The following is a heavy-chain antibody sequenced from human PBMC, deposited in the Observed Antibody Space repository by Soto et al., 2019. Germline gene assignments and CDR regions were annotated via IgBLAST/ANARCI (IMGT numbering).Heavy chain of an antibody. CDR1: GGSISSSSYY. CDR3: AGQGYDILTGYYRFDY. D-gene: IGHD3-9*01. CDR2: IYYSGST. Sequence: SETLSLTCTVSGGSISSSSYYWGWIRQPPGEGLEWIGSIYYSGSTYYNPSHKSRVTISVDTSKNQFSLKLSSVTAADTAVYYCAGQGYDILTGYYRFDYWGQGTLVTVSS. V-gene: IGHV4-39*01. J-gene: IGHJ4*02.